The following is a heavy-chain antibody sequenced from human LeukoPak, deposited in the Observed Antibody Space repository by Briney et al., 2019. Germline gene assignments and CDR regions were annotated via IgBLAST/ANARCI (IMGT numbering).Heavy chain of an antibody. Sequence: PGGSLRLSCTASGFTFGDYAMSWVRQAPGKGLEWVGFIRSKAYGGTTEYAASVKGRFTISRDDSKSIAYLQMNSLKTEDTAVYYCTRDDYDFWSGFDAFDIWGQGTMVTVSS. J-gene: IGHJ3*02. CDR2: IRSKAYGGTT. V-gene: IGHV3-49*04. CDR1: GFTFGDYA. CDR3: TRDDYDFWSGFDAFDI. D-gene: IGHD3-3*01.